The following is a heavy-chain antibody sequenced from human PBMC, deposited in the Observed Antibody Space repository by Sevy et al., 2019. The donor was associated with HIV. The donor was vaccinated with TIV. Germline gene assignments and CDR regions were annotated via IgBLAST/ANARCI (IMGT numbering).Heavy chain of an antibody. J-gene: IGHJ4*02. CDR2: IKSETDGGAA. Sequence: GGSLRLSCAASGITFSSAWMSWVRLVPGKGLEWLGRIKSETDGGAADYAAAVKGRFTISRDDSKETLYLQLNSLKTEATAVSYCTTDLGFYSSKWGQGTLVTVSS. D-gene: IGHD4-4*01. V-gene: IGHV3-15*01. CDR3: TTDLGFYSSK. CDR1: GITFSSAW.